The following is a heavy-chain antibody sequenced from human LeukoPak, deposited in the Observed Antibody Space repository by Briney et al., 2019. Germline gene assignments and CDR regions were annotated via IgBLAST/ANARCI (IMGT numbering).Heavy chain of an antibody. V-gene: IGHV1-46*01. CDR2: INPTGGST. J-gene: IGHJ4*02. CDR3: ARTAARRFDY. Sequence: ASVKASCKASGYTFLSYFMHWVRQAPGQGLEWMGIINPTGGSTTYAQKFQGRVTMTRDTSTSTVYMELSSLRSDDTAVYYCARTAARRFDYWGQGTLVTVSS. CDR1: GYTFLSYF. D-gene: IGHD6-6*01.